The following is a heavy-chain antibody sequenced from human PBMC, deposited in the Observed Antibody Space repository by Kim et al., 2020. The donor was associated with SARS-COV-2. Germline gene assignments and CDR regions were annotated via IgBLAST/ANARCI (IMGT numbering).Heavy chain of an antibody. V-gene: IGHV4-59*13. CDR2: IYYSGST. J-gene: IGHJ6*01. CDR1: GGSISSYY. CDR3: ARGPYCGGDFYSYYYYGM. D-gene: IGHD2-21*02. Sequence: SETLSLTCTVSGGSISSYYWSWIRQPPGKGLEWIGYIYYSGSTNYNPSLKSRVTISVDTSKNQFSLKLSSVTAADTAVYYCARGPYCGGDFYSYYYYGM.